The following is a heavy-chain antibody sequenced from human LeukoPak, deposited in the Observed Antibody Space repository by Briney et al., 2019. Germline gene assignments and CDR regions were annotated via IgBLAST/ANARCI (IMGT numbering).Heavy chain of an antibody. CDR3: AKGFYDSSGYYDN. CDR1: GFTFDDYA. Sequence: PGGSLRLSCAASGFTFDDYAMHWVRQAPGKGLEWVSGISWNSGSIGYADSVKGRFTISRDNAKNSLYLQMNSLRAEDTALYYCAKGFYDSSGYYDNWGQGPWSPSPQ. D-gene: IGHD3-22*01. V-gene: IGHV3-9*01. CDR2: ISWNSGSI. J-gene: IGHJ1*01.